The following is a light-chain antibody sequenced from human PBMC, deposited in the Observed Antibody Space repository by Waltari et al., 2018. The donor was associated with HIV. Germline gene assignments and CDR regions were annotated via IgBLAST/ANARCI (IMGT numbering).Light chain of an antibody. V-gene: IGLV2-14*01. Sequence: QSALTQPASMSGSLGQSITISCTGTSSDVGGYNYVSWYQQHPGKTPKLLIYDVTNRPSGVSARFSGSKSGNTASLTISGLQAEDEADYYCISYTTRSTWVFGGGTKLTVL. CDR2: DVT. J-gene: IGLJ3*02. CDR3: ISYTTRSTWV. CDR1: SSDVGGYNY.